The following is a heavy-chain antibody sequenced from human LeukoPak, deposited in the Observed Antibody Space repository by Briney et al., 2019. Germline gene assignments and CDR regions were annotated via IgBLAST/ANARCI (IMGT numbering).Heavy chain of an antibody. CDR2: ISAYNGNT. J-gene: IGHJ4*02. CDR1: GYTFTSYG. CDR3: AKADSESIGAYYYGPIDY. D-gene: IGHD3-10*01. Sequence: ASVKVSCKASGYTFTSYGISWVRQAPGQGLEWMGWISAYNGNTNYAQKLQGRVTMTTDTSTSTAYVELRSLRSDDTAVYYCAKADSESIGAYYYGPIDYWGQGTLVTVSS. V-gene: IGHV1-18*01.